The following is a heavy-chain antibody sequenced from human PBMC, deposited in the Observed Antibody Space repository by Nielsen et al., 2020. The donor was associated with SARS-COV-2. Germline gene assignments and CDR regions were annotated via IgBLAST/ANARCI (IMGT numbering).Heavy chain of an antibody. V-gene: IGHV5-10-1*01. D-gene: IGHD2-15*01. CDR2: IDPSDSYT. Sequence: GESLKISCKGSGYSFTSYWISWVRQMPGKGLEWMGRIDPSDSYTNYSPSFQGHVTISADKSISTAYLQWSSLKASDTAMYYCARLSGYCSGGSCYYYYYGMDVWGQGTTVTVSS. CDR1: GYSFTSYW. J-gene: IGHJ6*02. CDR3: ARLSGYCSGGSCYYYYYGMDV.